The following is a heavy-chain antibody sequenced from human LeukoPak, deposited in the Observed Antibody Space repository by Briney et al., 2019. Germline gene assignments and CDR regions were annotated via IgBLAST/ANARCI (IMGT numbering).Heavy chain of an antibody. V-gene: IGHV1-2*02. Sequence: ASVTVSFTSSAYTFTDHNIHWVRQAPGQGGGGMGWLDPNTGATRSAQKFQDRVSLTRDTSISTGYMDLSSLTSDDTAVYYCAIKTYAGSFYVFWGQGTLVTVSS. CDR2: LDPNTGAT. CDR3: AIKTYAGSFYVF. D-gene: IGHD1-26*01. CDR1: AYTFTDHN. J-gene: IGHJ4*02.